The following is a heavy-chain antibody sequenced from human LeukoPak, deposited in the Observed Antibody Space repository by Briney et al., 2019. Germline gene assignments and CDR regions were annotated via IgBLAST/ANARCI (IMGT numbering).Heavy chain of an antibody. Sequence: SETLSLTCIVSGGSISSYYWSWIRQPPGKGLEWIGYIYYSGNANYNPSLKSRVIISVDTSENHFSLKLSSVTAADAAVYYCARDKSGGSRLDSWGQGTLVTVSS. CDR1: GGSISSYY. CDR2: IYYSGNA. J-gene: IGHJ4*02. V-gene: IGHV4-59*01. CDR3: ARDKSGGSRLDS. D-gene: IGHD3-16*01.